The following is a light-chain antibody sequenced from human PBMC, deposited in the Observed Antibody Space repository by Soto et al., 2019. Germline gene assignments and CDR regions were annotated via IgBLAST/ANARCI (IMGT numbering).Light chain of an antibody. CDR2: KVS. V-gene: IGKV2-30*01. J-gene: IGKJ2*01. Sequence: VVMTQSPLSLPVTLGQPASITCTSSEALVYTDGNTYLNWFHQRPGQSPRRLIYKVSDRDAGVPDRLSGSGSGTDFTLKISRVEAEDVGIYFCMQGTHWPREYTFGQGTKLEI. CDR3: MQGTHWPREYT. CDR1: EALVYTDGNTY.